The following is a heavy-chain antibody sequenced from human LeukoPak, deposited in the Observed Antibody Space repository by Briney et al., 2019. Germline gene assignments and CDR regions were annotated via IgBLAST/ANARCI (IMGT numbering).Heavy chain of an antibody. D-gene: IGHD3-9*01. CDR2: TIPIFGTA. CDR1: GYTFTSYY. V-gene: IGHV1-69*13. J-gene: IGHJ4*02. CDR3: ARGRYDQDLYYFDY. Sequence: ASVKVSCKASGYTFTSYYMHWVRQAPGQGLEWMGGTIPIFGTANYAQKFQGRVTITADESTSTAYMELSSLRSEDTAVYYCARGRYDQDLYYFDYWGQGTLVTVSS.